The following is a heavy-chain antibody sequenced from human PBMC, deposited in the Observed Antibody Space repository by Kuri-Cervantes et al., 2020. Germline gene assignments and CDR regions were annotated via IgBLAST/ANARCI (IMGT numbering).Heavy chain of an antibody. CDR3: ARVGDILTGYYYGMDV. Sequence: WFRQAPGKGLEWIGSIYYSGSTYYNPSLKSRVTISVDTSKNQFSLKLSSVTAADTAVYYCARVGDILTGYYYGMDVWGQGTTVTVSS. V-gene: IGHV4-39*07. CDR2: IYYSGST. J-gene: IGHJ6*02. D-gene: IGHD3-9*01.